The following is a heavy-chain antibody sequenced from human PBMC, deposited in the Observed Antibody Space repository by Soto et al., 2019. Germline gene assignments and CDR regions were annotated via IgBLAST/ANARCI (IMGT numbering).Heavy chain of an antibody. D-gene: IGHD3-10*01. Sequence: EVQLVESGGGLVKPGGSLRLSCAASGFTFGNAWMNWVRQAPGKGLEWVARIKSKTDGGTTDYAAPVKGRFSISRDDSKNTLYLQMNSLRTEDTAVYSCTTDRAPLWAWGQGTLVTVSS. J-gene: IGHJ5*02. CDR3: TTDRAPLWA. V-gene: IGHV3-15*07. CDR1: GFTFGNAW. CDR2: IKSKTDGGTT.